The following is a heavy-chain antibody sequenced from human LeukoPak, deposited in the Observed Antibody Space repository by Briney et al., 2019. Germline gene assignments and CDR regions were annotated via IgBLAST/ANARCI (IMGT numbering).Heavy chain of an antibody. D-gene: IGHD6-13*01. CDR3: ARSRTSSWTNWFDP. CDR2: IYYSGST. V-gene: IGHV4-59*08. Sequence: SETLSLTCTVSGGSISSYYWSWIRQPPGKGLEWIGYIYYSGSTKYNPSLKNRLTISVDTSEEQFSLKLNSVTAADTAVYYCARSRTSSWTNWFDPWGQGTLVTVSS. CDR1: GGSISSYY. J-gene: IGHJ5*02.